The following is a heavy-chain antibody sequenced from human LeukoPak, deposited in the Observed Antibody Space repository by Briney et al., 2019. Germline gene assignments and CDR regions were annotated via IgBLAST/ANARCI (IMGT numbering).Heavy chain of an antibody. D-gene: IGHD3-22*01. CDR2: IKQDGSEK. Sequence: GGSLRLSCAASGFTFSSYWMSWVRQAPGKGLEWVANIKQDGSEKYYVDSVKGRFTISRDNAKNSLYLQMNSLRAEDTAVYYCAKDLLKGGIVVVLDYWGQGTLVTVSS. CDR1: GFTFSSYW. V-gene: IGHV3-7*03. J-gene: IGHJ4*02. CDR3: AKDLLKGGIVVVLDY.